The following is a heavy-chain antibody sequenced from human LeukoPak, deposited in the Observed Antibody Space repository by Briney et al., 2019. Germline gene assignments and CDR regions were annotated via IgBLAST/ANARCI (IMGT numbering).Heavy chain of an antibody. V-gene: IGHV4-39*07. CDR3: ARVEQDIYGYFEFFDY. CDR2: IHYSGTT. Sequence: PSETLFLTCTVSGGSISTSSYYWGWIRQPPGKGLEWIGSIHYSGTTNYNPSLKSRVTISVDTSKNQFSLKLTSVTAADTAVYYCARVEQDIYGYFEFFDYWGQGTLVPVSS. CDR1: GGSISTSSYY. J-gene: IGHJ4*02. D-gene: IGHD5-18*01.